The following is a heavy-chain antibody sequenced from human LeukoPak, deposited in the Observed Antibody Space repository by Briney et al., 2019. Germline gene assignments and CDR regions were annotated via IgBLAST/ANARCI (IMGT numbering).Heavy chain of an antibody. D-gene: IGHD1-1*01. Sequence: ASVKVSCKVSGYTLTELSMHWVRQAPGKGLEWMGGFDPEDGETIYAQKFQGRVTMTEDTSTDTAYMELSSLRSEDTAVYYCATDEKLERTPTFDYWGQGTLVTVSS. J-gene: IGHJ4*02. CDR2: FDPEDGET. CDR1: GYTLTELS. V-gene: IGHV1-24*01. CDR3: ATDEKLERTPTFDY.